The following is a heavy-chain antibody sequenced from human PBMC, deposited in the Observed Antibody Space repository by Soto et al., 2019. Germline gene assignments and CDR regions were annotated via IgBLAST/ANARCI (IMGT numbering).Heavy chain of an antibody. J-gene: IGHJ6*03. D-gene: IGHD2-2*01. Sequence: QLQLQESGPGLVKPSETLSLTCTVSGGSISSSSSSWGWIRQPPGKGLEWLGIISCSGSTYYSPSLKRPDTISVDESKNLFSLKLSSVTAADTAVYYCARTYVTDVVVVPASKDYMDVWGKGTTVTVSS. CDR1: GGSISSSSSS. CDR2: ISCSGST. CDR3: ARTYVTDVVVVPASKDYMDV. V-gene: IGHV4-39*01.